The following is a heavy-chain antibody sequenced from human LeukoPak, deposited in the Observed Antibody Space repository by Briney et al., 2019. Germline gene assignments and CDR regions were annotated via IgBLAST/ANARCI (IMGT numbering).Heavy chain of an antibody. CDR2: ISGSGGST. J-gene: IGHJ4*02. D-gene: IGHD6-19*01. CDR1: GFTFSSYA. V-gene: IGHV3-23*01. CDR3: AKEAPGGIAVAGMSFSPIDY. Sequence: TGGSLRLSCAASGFTFSSYAMSWVRQAPGKGLEWVSAISGSGGSTYYADSVKGRFTISRDNSKNTLYLQMNSLRAEDTAVYYCAKEAPGGIAVAGMSFSPIDYWGQGTLVTVSS.